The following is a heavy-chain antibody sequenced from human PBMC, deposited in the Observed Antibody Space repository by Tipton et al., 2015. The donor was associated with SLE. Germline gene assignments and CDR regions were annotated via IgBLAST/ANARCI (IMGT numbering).Heavy chain of an antibody. D-gene: IGHD6-13*01. Sequence: GLVKPSETLSLTCIVSGDSISSSSYYWSWIRQPAGKGLEWIGRIYTSGSTNYNPSLKSRVTISVDTSKNQLSLKLNSVTAADTAVYYCTKDAASWSRDYWGQGTLVTVSS. V-gene: IGHV4-61*02. CDR2: IYTSGST. J-gene: IGHJ4*02. CDR3: TKDAASWSRDY. CDR1: GDSISSSSYY.